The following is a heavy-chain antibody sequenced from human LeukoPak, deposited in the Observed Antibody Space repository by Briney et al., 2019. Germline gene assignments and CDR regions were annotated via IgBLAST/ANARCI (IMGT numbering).Heavy chain of an antibody. CDR1: RFAFSSYG. D-gene: IGHD1-1*01. CDR3: ARDTERGDFDY. J-gene: IGHJ4*02. Sequence: PGGSLRLSCAASRFAFSSYGMHWVRQAPGKGLEWVAVIWYDGSYKYYADSVKGRFTISRDNSKNTLYLQMNSLRAEDTAVYYCARDTERGDFDYWGRGTQVTVSS. CDR2: IWYDGSYK. V-gene: IGHV3-33*01.